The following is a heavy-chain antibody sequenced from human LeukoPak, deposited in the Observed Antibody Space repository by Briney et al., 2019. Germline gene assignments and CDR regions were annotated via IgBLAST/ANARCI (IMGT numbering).Heavy chain of an antibody. CDR3: ASEYASTGYYHRPPDWYFDL. CDR2: IYYSGST. J-gene: IGHJ2*01. V-gene: IGHV4-39*07. CDR1: GGSISSSSYY. Sequence: SETLSLTCTVSGGSISSSSYYWGWIRQPPGQGLEWIGSIYYSGSTYYNPSLKSRVTISVDTSKNQFSLKLSSVTAADTAVYYCASEYASTGYYHRPPDWYFDLWGRGTLVTVSS. D-gene: IGHD3-22*01.